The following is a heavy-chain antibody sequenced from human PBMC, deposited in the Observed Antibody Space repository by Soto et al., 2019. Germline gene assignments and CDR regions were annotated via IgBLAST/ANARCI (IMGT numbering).Heavy chain of an antibody. CDR3: AREDRDRESGLVPAAIDGMDV. J-gene: IGHJ6*02. CDR2: TIPILGMA. CDR1: GGPFGRFR. Sequence: QVQLVQSGAEVKKPGSSVKVSCKASGGPFGRFRFTWVRQAPGHGLEWIGGTIPILGMAGYHRKFQGKVTITADESTSTAXMXLSSLRSDDTAVYYCAREDRDRESGLVPAAIDGMDVWGQGTTVTVSS. D-gene: IGHD2-2*01. V-gene: IGHV1-69*12.